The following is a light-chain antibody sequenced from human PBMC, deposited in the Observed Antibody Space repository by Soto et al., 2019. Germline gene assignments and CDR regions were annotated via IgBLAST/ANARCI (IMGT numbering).Light chain of an antibody. J-gene: IGLJ1*01. CDR3: AAWDDSLNGRV. Sequence: QSVLTQPPSASGTPGQRITISCSGGSSNIGTNTVNWYQRLPGTAPKLLINSNNQRPSGVPDRFSGSKSGTSASLAISGLQSEDEAHYYCAAWDDSLNGRVFGPGTKLTVL. CDR2: SNN. CDR1: SSNIGTNT. V-gene: IGLV1-44*01.